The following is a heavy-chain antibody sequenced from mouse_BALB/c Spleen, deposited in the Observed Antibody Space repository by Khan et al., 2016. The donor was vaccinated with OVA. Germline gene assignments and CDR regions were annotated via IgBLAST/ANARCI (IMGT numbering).Heavy chain of an antibody. CDR3: ARRRIFDGYYGGAMDY. D-gene: IGHD2-3*01. CDR2: ISSGSSTI. V-gene: IGHV5-17*02. Sequence: EVELVESGGNLVQPGGSRKLSCAASGFTFSGFGMHWVRQAPEKGLEWVAYISSGSSTIYYADTVKGRFTIPRDNPKNTLFLQMTSLRSEDTAKYYCARRRIFDGYYGGAMDYWGQGTSVTVSS. CDR1: GFTFSGFG. J-gene: IGHJ4*01.